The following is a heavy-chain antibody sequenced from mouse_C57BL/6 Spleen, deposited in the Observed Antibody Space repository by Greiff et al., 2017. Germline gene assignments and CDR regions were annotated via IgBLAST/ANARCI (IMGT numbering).Heavy chain of an antibody. CDR1: GYTFTSYW. CDR2: IHPNSGST. J-gene: IGHJ2*01. CDR3: SRYYGNSYFDY. D-gene: IGHD1-1*01. V-gene: IGHV1-64*01. Sequence: VKLQQPGAELVKPGASVKLSCKASGYTFTSYWMHWVKQRPGQGLEWIGMIHPNSGSTNYNEKFKSKATLTVDKSSSTAYMQLSSLTSEDSAVYYCSRYYGNSYFDYWGQGTTLTVSS.